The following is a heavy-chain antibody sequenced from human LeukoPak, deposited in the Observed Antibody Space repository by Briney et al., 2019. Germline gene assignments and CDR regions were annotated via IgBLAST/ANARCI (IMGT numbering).Heavy chain of an antibody. J-gene: IGHJ6*03. D-gene: IGHD2-15*01. V-gene: IGHV3-23*01. CDR3: AKRGGTESFYYYYYMDV. Sequence: PGGSLRLSCAASGFTFSSYDMTWVRQTPGKGLEGVAFIVGSGGTTYYADSVKGRFTISRDNSKNTLYLQMNSLRAEDTAEYYCAKRGGTESFYYYYYMDVWGKGTTVTVSS. CDR1: GFTFSSYD. CDR2: IVGSGGTT.